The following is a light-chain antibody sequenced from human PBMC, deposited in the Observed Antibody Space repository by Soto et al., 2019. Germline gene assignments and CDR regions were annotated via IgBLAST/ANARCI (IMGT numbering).Light chain of an antibody. CDR1: QDISNY. CDR3: QQYDNLPPLT. J-gene: IGKJ4*01. V-gene: IGKV1-33*01. CDR2: DAS. Sequence: DIQMTQSPSSLSASVGDRVTITCQASQDISNYLNWYQQKPGKAPKLLIYDASYLETGVPSRFSGSGSGTDFTFTISSLLPEDIATYYCQQYDNLPPLTFGGGTKVEIK.